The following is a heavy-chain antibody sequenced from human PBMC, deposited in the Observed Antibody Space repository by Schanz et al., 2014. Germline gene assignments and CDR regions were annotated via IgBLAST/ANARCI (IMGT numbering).Heavy chain of an antibody. D-gene: IGHD3-3*01. CDR2: IKSKIDGGTT. CDR1: GFTFSNYG. CDR3: TTVERITIFEVVPYYYYYMDV. V-gene: IGHV3-15*01. J-gene: IGHJ6*03. Sequence: EEQVVESGGGLVQPGGSLRLSCAVSGFTFSNYGMNWVRQAPGKGLEWIGRIKSKIDGGTTDYAAPVKGRFTISRDDSKNTLYLQMNSLKTEDTAVYYCTTVERITIFEVVPYYYYYMDVWGKGTTVTVSS.